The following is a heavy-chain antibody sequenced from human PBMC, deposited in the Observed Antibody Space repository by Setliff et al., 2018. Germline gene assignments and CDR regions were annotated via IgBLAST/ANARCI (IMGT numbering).Heavy chain of an antibody. D-gene: IGHD1-7*01. J-gene: IGHJ4*02. CDR3: AKPRLELRWGLEY. CDR2: IYRGDRST. Sequence: PGGSLRLSCVASGFTFTDYAMSWVRQAPGKGLEWVSTIYRGDRSTFYADSVQGRFIIFRDGSKNTLYLQMDSLRGEDTAVYYCAKPRLELRWGLEYWGQGTPVTVSS. V-gene: IGHV3-23*03. CDR1: GFTFTDYA.